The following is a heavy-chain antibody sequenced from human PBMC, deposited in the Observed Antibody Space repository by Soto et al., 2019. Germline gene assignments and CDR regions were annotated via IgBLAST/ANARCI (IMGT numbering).Heavy chain of an antibody. CDR3: ASRDPGTSVDY. J-gene: IGHJ4*02. CDR1: CGAFTSNNW. Sequence: SDTLSLTGAVSCGAFTSNNWWTWVRQPRGQGLEWIGEIYRTGSTNYNPSLKSRVTISLDKSENQFSLKVTSLTAADTAVYYCASRDPGTSVDYWGQGTLVTFYS. V-gene: IGHV4-4*02. CDR2: IYRTGST. D-gene: IGHD1-7*01.